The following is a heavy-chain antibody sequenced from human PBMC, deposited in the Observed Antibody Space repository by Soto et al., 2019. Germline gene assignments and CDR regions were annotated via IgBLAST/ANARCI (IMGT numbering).Heavy chain of an antibody. CDR1: DYTFTSYV. V-gene: IGHV1-18*01. D-gene: IGHD6-19*01. CDR3: ARDREQWLAQGIFDY. CDR2: ISAYNGNT. J-gene: IGHJ4*02. Sequence: QVQLVQSGAEVKKPGASVKVSCKASDYTFTSYVISWVRQAPGQGLEWMGWISAYNGNTNYAQKLQGRVTMTTDTSSSTAYMELRSLRSDDTAVYYCARDREQWLAQGIFDYWGQGTLVTVSS.